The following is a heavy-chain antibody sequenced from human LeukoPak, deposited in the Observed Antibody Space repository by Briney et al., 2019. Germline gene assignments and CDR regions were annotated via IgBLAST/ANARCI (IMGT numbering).Heavy chain of an antibody. V-gene: IGHV3-21*01. CDR2: ISSSSSYI. D-gene: IGHD6-19*01. Sequence: PGGSLRLSCAASGFTFSSYSMNWVRQAPGRGLEWVSSISSSSSYIYYADSVKGRFTISRDNAKNSLYLQMNSLRAEDTAVYYCARAVAGQGTFDYWGQGTLVTVSS. CDR1: GFTFSSYS. J-gene: IGHJ4*02. CDR3: ARAVAGQGTFDY.